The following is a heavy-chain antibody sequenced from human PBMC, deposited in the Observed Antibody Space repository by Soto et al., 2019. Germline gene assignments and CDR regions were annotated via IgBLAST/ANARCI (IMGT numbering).Heavy chain of an antibody. CDR3: ARGGHVVVVTAALDY. Sequence: ASVKVCCKASGDTFTDYYIHWVRQAPGQGLEWMGTVNPSGGHTTYAQHFLGRVTMTRDTSTSTLYMELTSLTSDDTAIYYCARGGHVVVVTAALDYWGQGTLVTVS. CDR2: VNPSGGHT. J-gene: IGHJ4*02. V-gene: IGHV1-46*01. D-gene: IGHD2-21*02. CDR1: GDTFTDYY.